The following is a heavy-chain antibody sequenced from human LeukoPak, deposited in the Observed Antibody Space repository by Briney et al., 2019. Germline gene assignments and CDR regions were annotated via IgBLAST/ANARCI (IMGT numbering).Heavy chain of an antibody. CDR1: GGPISSGGYS. D-gene: IGHD4/OR15-4a*01. J-gene: IGHJ4*02. CDR3: ARNSDYGLVDY. V-gene: IGHV4-30-2*01. Sequence: SQTLSLTCAVSGGPISSGGYSWSWIRQPPGKGLEWIGYIYHSGSTYYNPSLKSRVTISVDRSKNQFSLKLSSVTAADTAVYYCARNSDYGLVDYWGQGTLVTVSS. CDR2: IYHSGST.